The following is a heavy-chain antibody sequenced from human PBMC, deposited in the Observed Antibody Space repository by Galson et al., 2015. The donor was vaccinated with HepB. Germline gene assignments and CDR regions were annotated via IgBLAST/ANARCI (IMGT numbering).Heavy chain of an antibody. D-gene: IGHD6-19*01. CDR2: ITGSSTYI. V-gene: IGHV3-21*01. CDR3: AKDPYLYSALAGTMAGFDY. J-gene: IGHJ4*02. Sequence: SLRLSCAASGFTFSTSPMNWVRQAPGRGLEWVASITGSSTYIYYADSLKGRFTISRDNAQNSLYLQMNSLRAGDTAVYYCAKDPYLYSALAGTMAGFDYWGQGILVTVSS. CDR1: GFTFSTSP.